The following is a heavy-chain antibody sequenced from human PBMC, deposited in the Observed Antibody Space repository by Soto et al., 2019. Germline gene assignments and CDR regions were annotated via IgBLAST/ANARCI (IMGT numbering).Heavy chain of an antibody. D-gene: IGHD3-10*01. J-gene: IGHJ6*03. Sequence: QLQLQESGPGLVKPSETLSLTCTVSGGSISSSSYYWGWIRQPPGKGLEWIGSIYYSGSTYYNPSLKSRVTISVDTSKNQFSLKLSSVTAADTAVYYCARGGDMVRGVIYHYYYYMDVWGKGTTVTVSS. CDR3: ARGGDMVRGVIYHYYYYMDV. CDR2: IYYSGST. V-gene: IGHV4-39*01. CDR1: GGSISSSSYY.